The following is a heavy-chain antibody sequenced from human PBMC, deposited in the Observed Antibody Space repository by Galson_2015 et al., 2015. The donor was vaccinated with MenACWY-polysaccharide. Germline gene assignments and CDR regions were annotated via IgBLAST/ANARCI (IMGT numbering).Heavy chain of an antibody. V-gene: IGHV4-4*07. D-gene: IGHD5-18*01. CDR1: GGSISPPY. CDR3: ARFSGYMYYNWFDP. Sequence: ETLSLTCSVSGGSISPPYWSWIRQPAGKGLEWIGRVFTSGSTNYNPSLKSRVTMPIDTSKNQFSRRLTSVTAADTAVYYCARFSGYMYYNWFDPWGQGTLVTVSS. CDR2: VFTSGST. J-gene: IGHJ5*02.